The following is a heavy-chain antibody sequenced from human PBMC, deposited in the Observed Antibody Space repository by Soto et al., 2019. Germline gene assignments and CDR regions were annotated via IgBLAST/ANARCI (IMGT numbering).Heavy chain of an antibody. CDR1: GYTFTNYY. D-gene: IGHD3-16*01. CDR2: INPSGGST. V-gene: IGHV1-46*01. Sequence: QVQLVQSGAEVKKPGASVKVSCEASGYTFTNYYIHWVRQAPGQGLEWMAVINPSGGSTRYAQKFQGRVTMTWDTSTSTVYMELSSLRSEDTAVYYCAKTYGFLGGYYFDDWGQGTLVTVSS. CDR3: AKTYGFLGGYYFDD. J-gene: IGHJ4*02.